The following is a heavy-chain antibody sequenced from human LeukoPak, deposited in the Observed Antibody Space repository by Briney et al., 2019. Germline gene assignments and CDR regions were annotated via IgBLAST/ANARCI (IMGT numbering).Heavy chain of an antibody. V-gene: IGHV3-7*01. D-gene: IGHD3-10*01. CDR3: ARDPTYDSGSPLGY. CDR1: GFPFSRYW. J-gene: IGHJ4*02. CDR2: IKYDGSEK. Sequence: GSLRLSCAASGFPFSRYWMTWVRQAPGKGLEWVANIKYDGSEKFYVGSVRGRITISRDNTNNSLHLQMNSLRAEDTAIYYCARDPTYDSGSPLGYGGQGTLVAVSS.